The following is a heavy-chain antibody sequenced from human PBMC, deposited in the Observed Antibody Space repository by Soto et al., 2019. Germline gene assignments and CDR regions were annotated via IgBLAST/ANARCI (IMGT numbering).Heavy chain of an antibody. Sequence: QVQLQESGPGLVKPSQTLSLTCTVSGGSISSGGYYWSWIRQHPGKGLEWIGYIYYSGSTYYNPSLNIRVTTSVDTSKTPFPLRLSSVTAAATAVYSCARATRITMLLPGYFDLWGRGTLVTVSS. J-gene: IGHJ2*01. CDR3: ARATRITMLLPGYFDL. D-gene: IGHD3-10*01. CDR2: IYYSGST. V-gene: IGHV4-31*03. CDR1: GGSISSGGYY.